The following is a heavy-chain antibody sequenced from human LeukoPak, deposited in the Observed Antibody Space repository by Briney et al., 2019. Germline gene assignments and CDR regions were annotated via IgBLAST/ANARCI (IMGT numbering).Heavy chain of an antibody. D-gene: IGHD5-24*01. CDR2: IYYSGST. V-gene: IGHV4-39*01. CDR3: ARRGNRWLPFDY. J-gene: IGHJ4*02. CDR1: GGSISSSSYY. Sequence: PSETLSLTCTVSGGSISSSSYYSGWIRQPPGKGLEWIGSIYYSGSTYYNPSLKSRVTISVDTSKNQFSLKLSSVTAADTAVYYCARRGNRWLPFDYWGQGTLVTVSS.